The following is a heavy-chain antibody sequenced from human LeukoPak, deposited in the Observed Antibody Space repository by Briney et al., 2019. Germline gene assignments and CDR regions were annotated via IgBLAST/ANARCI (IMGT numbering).Heavy chain of an antibody. V-gene: IGHV1-2*02. J-gene: IGHJ3*02. D-gene: IGHD1-26*01. Sequence: ASVKVSCKASGYTFTGYYMHWVRQAPGQGLEWMGWINPNSGGTNYAQKFQGRVTMTRDTSIGTAYMELSRLRSDDTAVYYCARVLRSGSGSYGAFDIWGQGTMVTVSS. CDR2: INPNSGGT. CDR1: GYTFTGYY. CDR3: ARVLRSGSGSYGAFDI.